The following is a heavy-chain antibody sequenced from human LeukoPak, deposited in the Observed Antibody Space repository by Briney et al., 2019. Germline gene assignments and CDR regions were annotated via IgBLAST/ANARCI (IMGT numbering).Heavy chain of an antibody. CDR1: SGSISSYY. CDR3: ARQTYSSGWYGFDY. J-gene: IGHJ4*02. Sequence: PSETLSLTCSVSSGSISSYYWSWIRQPPGKGLEWIGYVSYGGSTKYNPSLKSRVTISVDTSKNQFSLKLTSVTAADTAVYYCARQTYSSGWYGFDYWGQGTLVTVSS. D-gene: IGHD6-19*01. CDR2: VSYGGST. V-gene: IGHV4-59*08.